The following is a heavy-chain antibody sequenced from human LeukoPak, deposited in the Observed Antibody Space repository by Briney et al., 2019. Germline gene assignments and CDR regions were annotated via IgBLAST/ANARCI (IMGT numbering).Heavy chain of an antibody. V-gene: IGHV4-34*01. J-gene: IGHJ5*02. CDR3: ARHWRYSGSYNWFDP. CDR1: GGSFSGYY. Sequence: PSETLSLTCAVYGGSFSGYYWSWIRQAPGKALEWIGEINHNGSPNYNPSLTSRVTMSVDASKNQFSLRLSSVTAADTAMYYCARHWRYSGSYNWFDPWGQGTLVTVSS. D-gene: IGHD1-26*01. CDR2: INHNGSP.